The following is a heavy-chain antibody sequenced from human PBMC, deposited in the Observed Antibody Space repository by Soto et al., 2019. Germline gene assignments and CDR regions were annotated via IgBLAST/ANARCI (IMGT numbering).Heavy chain of an antibody. V-gene: IGHV3-30-3*01. CDR1: GFTFSSYA. CDR2: ISYDGSNK. CDR3: ARDRYCSGGSCYPGVYYFDY. J-gene: IGHJ4*02. Sequence: GGSLRLSCAASGFTFSSYAMHWVRQAPGKGLEWVAVISYDGSNKYYADSVKGRFTISRDNSKNTLYLQMNSLRAEDTAVYYCARDRYCSGGSCYPGVYYFDYWGQGTLVTVSS. D-gene: IGHD2-15*01.